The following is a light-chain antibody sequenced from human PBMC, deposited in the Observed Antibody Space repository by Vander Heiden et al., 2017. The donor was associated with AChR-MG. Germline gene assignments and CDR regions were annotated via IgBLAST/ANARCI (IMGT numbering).Light chain of an antibody. CDR3: QEHSNWPMFT. CDR2: DAS. Sequence: EIVLTQSPATLPLSPGQRATLSCRSSQSVSRFLAWYQQKPGQAPRLLIYDASNRATGIPARCSGSGCGTDFTLTISSLEPEDFAVYYCQEHSNWPMFTFGHRTKVDIK. V-gene: IGKV3-11*01. CDR1: QSVSRF. J-gene: IGKJ3*01.